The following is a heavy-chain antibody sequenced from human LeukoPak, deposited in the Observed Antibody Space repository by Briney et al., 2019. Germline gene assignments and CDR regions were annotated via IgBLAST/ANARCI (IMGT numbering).Heavy chain of an antibody. CDR3: ARDSGSYDFWSGYADY. CDR2: IYTSGST. J-gene: IGHJ4*02. CDR1: GGSISSGSYY. V-gene: IGHV4-61*02. D-gene: IGHD3-3*01. Sequence: PSQTLSLTCTVSGGSISSGSYYWSWIRQPAGKGLEWIGRIYTSGSTDYNPSLKSRVTISVDTSKNQFYLKLSSVTAADTAVYYCARDSGSYDFWSGYADYWGQGTLVTVSS.